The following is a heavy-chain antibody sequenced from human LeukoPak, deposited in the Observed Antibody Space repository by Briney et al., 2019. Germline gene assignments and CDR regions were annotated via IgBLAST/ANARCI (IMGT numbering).Heavy chain of an antibody. CDR1: GFTFDDYA. CDR3: AKVSAAGYYFDY. V-gene: IGHV3-9*01. CDR2: ISWNSGSI. J-gene: IGHJ4*02. Sequence: PGGSLRLSCAASGFTFDDYAMHWVRQAPGRGLEWVSGISWNSGSIGYADSVKGRFTISRDNAKNSLYLQMNSLRAEDTALYYCAKVSAAGYYFDYWGQGTLVTVSS. D-gene: IGHD6-13*01.